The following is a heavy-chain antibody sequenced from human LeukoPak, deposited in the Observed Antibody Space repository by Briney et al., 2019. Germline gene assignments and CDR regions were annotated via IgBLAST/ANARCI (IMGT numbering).Heavy chain of an antibody. D-gene: IGHD6-6*01. CDR3: TRDGAARLTSAGYYYYYMDV. CDR1: GFTFSGSA. V-gene: IGHV3-73*01. Sequence: GGSLRLSCAASGFTFSGSAMHWVRQAFGKGLEWVGRIRSKANSYATAYAASVKGRFTISRDDSKNTAYLQMNSLKTEDTAVYYCTRDGAARLTSAGYYYYYMDVWGKGTTVTVSS. J-gene: IGHJ6*03. CDR2: IRSKANSYAT.